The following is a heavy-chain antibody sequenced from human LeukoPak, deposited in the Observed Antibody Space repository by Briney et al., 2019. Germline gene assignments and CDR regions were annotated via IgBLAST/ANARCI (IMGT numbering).Heavy chain of an antibody. V-gene: IGHV3-53*01. J-gene: IGHJ5*02. CDR2: IYTSGTT. CDR1: RLTVYSNY. Sequence: GGSLRLSCAASRLTVYSNYMHWVRQAPGKGLEWVSVIYTSGTTYYADSVKGRFTISRDDPKNTLYLQMNNLTAEDAAMYYCARDRTPHTLWLDPWGQGTLVIVSS. CDR3: ARDRTPHTLWLDP.